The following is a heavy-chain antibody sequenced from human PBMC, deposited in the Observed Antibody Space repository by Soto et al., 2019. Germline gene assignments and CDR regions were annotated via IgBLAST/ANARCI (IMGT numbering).Heavy chain of an antibody. CDR3: ASSSGYRIFDC. J-gene: IGHJ4*02. V-gene: IGHV2-5*02. CDR2: IFWDDDK. Sequence: QITLKESGPTLVKPTQTLTLTCTFSGFSLTTSGVGVGWIRQPPGKALEWLALIFWDDDKRYSPSLMSRLTITKDTSKNQVVLTMTNMDPVDTATYYCASSSGYRIFDCWGQGTLVTVSS. D-gene: IGHD3-22*01. CDR1: GFSLTTSGVG.